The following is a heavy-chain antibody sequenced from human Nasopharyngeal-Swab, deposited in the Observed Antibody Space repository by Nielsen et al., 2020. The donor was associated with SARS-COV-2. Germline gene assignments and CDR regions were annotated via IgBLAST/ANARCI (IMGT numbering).Heavy chain of an antibody. CDR2: ISGSGGNT. J-gene: IGHJ4*02. CDR3: AKEGSIIVGTFFDS. CDR1: GFAFGNYA. V-gene: IGHV3-23*01. D-gene: IGHD1-26*01. Sequence: GGSLRLSCTVSGFAFGNYATSWVRQAPGKGLEWVSGISGSGGNTFVADSVKGRFTISRDNSKNTLYLQMSSLRVADTATYYCAKEGSIIVGTFFDSWGQGALVTVSS.